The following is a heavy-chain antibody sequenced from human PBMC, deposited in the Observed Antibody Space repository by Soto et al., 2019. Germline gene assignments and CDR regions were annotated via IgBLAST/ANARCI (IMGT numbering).Heavy chain of an antibody. CDR1: GFTFSSYA. D-gene: IGHD6-13*01. CDR2: ISYDGSNK. Sequence: GGSLRLSCAASGFTFSSYAMHWVRQAPGKGLEWVAVISYDGSNKYYADSVKGRFTISRDNSKNTLYLQMNSLRAEDTAVYYCVRDSYSSSWYAFDIRGQGTMVTVSS. V-gene: IGHV3-30*04. J-gene: IGHJ3*02. CDR3: VRDSYSSSWYAFDI.